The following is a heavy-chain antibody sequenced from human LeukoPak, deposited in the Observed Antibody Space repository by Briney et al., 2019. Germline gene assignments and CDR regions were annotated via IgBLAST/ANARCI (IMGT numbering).Heavy chain of an antibody. CDR1: GFTFSSYA. CDR3: AKASAMIVVVSKHFDY. D-gene: IGHD3-22*01. CDR2: ISGSGGST. V-gene: IGHV3-23*01. J-gene: IGHJ4*02. Sequence: GGSLRLSCAASGFTFSSYAMSWVRQAPGKGLEWVSAISGSGGSTYYADSVKGRFTISRDNSKNTLYLQMNSLRAEDTAVYCAKASAMIVVVSKHFDYWGQGTLVTVSS.